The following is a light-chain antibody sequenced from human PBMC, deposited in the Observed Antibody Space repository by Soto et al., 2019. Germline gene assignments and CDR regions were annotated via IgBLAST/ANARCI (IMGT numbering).Light chain of an antibody. V-gene: IGKV1-5*01. CDR1: QSISSW. J-gene: IGKJ2*01. Sequence: DIQMTQYPSTLSASVGDRVTITCRASQSISSWLAWYQQKPGEAPKLLIYDASSLESGVPSRFSGSGAGTAFTFTISSLQPDDFATYYCQQYNSYLYIFGQGNKQEIK. CDR3: QQYNSYLYI. CDR2: DAS.